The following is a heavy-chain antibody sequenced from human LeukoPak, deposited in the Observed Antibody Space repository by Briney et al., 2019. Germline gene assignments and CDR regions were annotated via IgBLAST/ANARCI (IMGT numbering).Heavy chain of an antibody. Sequence: GGSLRLSCAASGFTFSSYGMRWVRQAPGKGLEWVAFIRYDGSNKYYADSVKGRFTISRDNSKNTLYLQMNSLRAEDTAVYYCAIRTDPSDAFDIWGQGTMVTVSS. CDR2: IRYDGSNK. J-gene: IGHJ3*02. V-gene: IGHV3-30*02. D-gene: IGHD3/OR15-3a*01. CDR3: AIRTDPSDAFDI. CDR1: GFTFSSYG.